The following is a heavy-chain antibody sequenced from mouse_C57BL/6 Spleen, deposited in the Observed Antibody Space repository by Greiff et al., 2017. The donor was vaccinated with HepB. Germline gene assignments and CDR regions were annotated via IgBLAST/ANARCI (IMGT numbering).Heavy chain of an antibody. J-gene: IGHJ2*01. V-gene: IGHV1-15*01. Sequence: VQVVESGAELVRPGASVTLSCKASGYTFTDYEMHWVKQTPVHGLEWIGAIDPETGGTAYNQKFKGKAILTADKSSSTAYMELRSLTSEDSAVYYCTRGPDYDYDGAFFDYWGQGTTLTVSS. D-gene: IGHD2-4*01. CDR3: TRGPDYDYDGAFFDY. CDR1: GYTFTDYE. CDR2: IDPETGGT.